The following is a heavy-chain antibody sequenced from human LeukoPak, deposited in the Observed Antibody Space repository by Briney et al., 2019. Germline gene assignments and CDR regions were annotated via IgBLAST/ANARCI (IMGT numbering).Heavy chain of an antibody. D-gene: IGHD2-15*01. CDR3: ARDQVELCSSGSCYVIDN. Sequence: GGSLRLSCAATGFTFDIYAMHWVGQAPGKGREGVAAMWYDGSNKYYADSVKGRFTISRDNSRNTLHLQMSSLRVADTAVYYCARDQVELCSSGSCYVIDNWGPGTLVAVSS. CDR2: MWYDGSNK. J-gene: IGHJ4*02. CDR1: GFTFDIYA. V-gene: IGHV3-30*04.